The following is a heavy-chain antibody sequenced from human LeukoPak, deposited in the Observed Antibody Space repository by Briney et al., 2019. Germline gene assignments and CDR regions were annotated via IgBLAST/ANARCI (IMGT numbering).Heavy chain of an antibody. CDR2: IRYDGSNK. CDR1: GFTFSSYG. V-gene: IGHV3-30*02. Sequence: SGGSLRLSCAASGFTFSSYGMHWVRQAPGEGLEWVAFIRYDGSNKYYADSVKGRFTISRDNSKNTLYLQMNSLRAEDTAVYYCAKGKIRPPYYMDVWGKGTTVTISS. D-gene: IGHD1-1*01. J-gene: IGHJ6*03. CDR3: AKGKIRPPYYMDV.